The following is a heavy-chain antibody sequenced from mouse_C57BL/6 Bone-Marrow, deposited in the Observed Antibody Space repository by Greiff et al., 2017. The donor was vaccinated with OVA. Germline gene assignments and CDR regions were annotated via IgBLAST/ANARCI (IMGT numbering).Heavy chain of an antibody. V-gene: IGHV1-72*01. CDR2: IDPNSGGT. J-gene: IGHJ4*01. Sequence: VQLQESGAELVKPGASVKLSCKASGYTFTSYWMHWVKQRPGRGLEWIGRIDPNSGGTKYNEKFKSKATLTVDKPSSTAYMQLSSLTSEDSAVYYCARGTGTHYYAMDYWGQGTSVTVSS. CDR3: ARGTGTHYYAMDY. CDR1: GYTFTSYW. D-gene: IGHD4-1*01.